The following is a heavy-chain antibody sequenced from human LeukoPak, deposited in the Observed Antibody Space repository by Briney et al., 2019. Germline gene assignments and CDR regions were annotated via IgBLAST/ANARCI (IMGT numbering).Heavy chain of an antibody. J-gene: IGHJ4*02. CDR3: ARDSTPDY. CDR1: GFTFSSYA. V-gene: IGHV3-30*04. CDR2: ISYDGSNK. Sequence: GGSLRLSCAASGFTFSSYAMHWVRQAPGKGLEWVAVISYDGSNKYYADSVKGRFTISRDNSKNTLYLQMNSLRAEDTAAYYCARDSTPDYWGQGTLVTVSS. D-gene: IGHD2-2*01.